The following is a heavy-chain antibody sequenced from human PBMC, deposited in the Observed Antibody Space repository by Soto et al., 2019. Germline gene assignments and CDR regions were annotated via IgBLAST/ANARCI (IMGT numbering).Heavy chain of an antibody. J-gene: IGHJ4*02. CDR2: IHYRGST. V-gene: IGHV4-59*11. CDR1: GVSITSHY. CDR3: TVGGAGHPFDY. D-gene: IGHD3-16*01. Sequence: QVQLQESGPGLVKPSETLSLTCTVSGVSITSHYWTWIRQPPGKGLEWIGNIHYRGSTNYSPSLKGRVIISVDTSENQSSLKLSSVTTADTAVYYCTVGGAGHPFDYWGQGTLVTVSS.